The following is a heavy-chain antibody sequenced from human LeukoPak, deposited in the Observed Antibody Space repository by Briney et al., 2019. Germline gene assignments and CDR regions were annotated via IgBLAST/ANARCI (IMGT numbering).Heavy chain of an antibody. J-gene: IGHJ4*02. CDR2: TNPSGGST. V-gene: IGHV1-46*03. CDR3: ASSQPSNSGWVWSQRLLGY. D-gene: IGHD5-12*01. Sequence: GASVKVSCKASGYTFTSYYMHWVRQAPGQGLEWMGITNPSGGSTSYAQKFQGRVTMTRDTSTSTVYMELSSLRSEDTAGYYCASSQPSNSGWVWSQRLLGYWGQGTLVTVSS. CDR1: GYTFTSYY.